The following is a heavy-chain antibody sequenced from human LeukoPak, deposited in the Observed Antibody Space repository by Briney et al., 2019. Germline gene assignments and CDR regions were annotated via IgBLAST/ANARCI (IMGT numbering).Heavy chain of an antibody. D-gene: IGHD3-3*01. Sequence: SETLSLTCAVYGGSFRGYYWSWIRQPPGKGLEWIGEINHSGSTNYNPSLKSRVTISVDTSKNQFSLNLNSVTAADTAVYYCGGGDFWSGQFDYWGQGTLVTVSS. CDR1: GGSFRGYY. CDR3: GGGDFWSGQFDY. J-gene: IGHJ4*02. V-gene: IGHV4-34*01. CDR2: INHSGST.